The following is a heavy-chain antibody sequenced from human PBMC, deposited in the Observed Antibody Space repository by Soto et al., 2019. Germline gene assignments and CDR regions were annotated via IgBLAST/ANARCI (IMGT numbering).Heavy chain of an antibody. CDR2: IKSKTDGGTT. CDR3: TTDTNYDILTGYYVDY. V-gene: IGHV3-15*01. D-gene: IGHD3-9*01. Sequence: GGSLRLSCAASGFTFSNAWMSWVRQAPGKGLEWVGRIKSKTDGGTTDYAAPVKGRFTISRDDSKKTLYLQMNSLKTEDTAVYYCTTDTNYDILTGYYVDYWGQGTLVTVSS. CDR1: GFTFSNAW. J-gene: IGHJ4*02.